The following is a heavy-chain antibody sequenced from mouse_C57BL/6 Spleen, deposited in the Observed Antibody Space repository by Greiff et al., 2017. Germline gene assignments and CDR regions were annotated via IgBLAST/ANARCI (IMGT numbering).Heavy chain of an antibody. V-gene: IGHV5-16*01. CDR1: GFTFSDYY. CDR2: INYDGSST. J-gene: IGHJ4*01. Sequence: EVMLVESEGGLVQPGSSMKLSCTASGFTFSDYYMAWVRQVPEKGLEWVANINYDGSSTYYLDSLKSRFIISRDNAKNILYLQMSSLKSENTATYYCARDFGDYDRGYAMDDWGQGTSVTVSS. CDR3: ARDFGDYDRGYAMDD. D-gene: IGHD2-4*01.